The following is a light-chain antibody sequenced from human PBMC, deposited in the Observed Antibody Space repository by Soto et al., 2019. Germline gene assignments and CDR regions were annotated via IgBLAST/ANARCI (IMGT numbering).Light chain of an antibody. CDR3: SSYAGSDNLV. J-gene: IGLJ2*01. CDR1: SSDVGGYKY. V-gene: IGLV2-8*01. CDR2: EVS. Sequence: QSALTQPPSASGSPGQSVTISCTGTSSDVGGYKYGSWYQQHPGKAPKLMIYEVSKRPSGVPDRFSGSKSGNTASLTVSGLQAEDEADYYCSSYAGSDNLVFGGGTKLTVL.